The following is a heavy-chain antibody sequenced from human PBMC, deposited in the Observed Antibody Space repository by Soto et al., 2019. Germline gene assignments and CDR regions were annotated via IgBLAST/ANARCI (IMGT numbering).Heavy chain of an antibody. D-gene: IGHD3-16*01. Sequence: ASVKVSCKASGYTFTAYYMYWVRQAPGQGLEWMGGINPNTGDTNQAQEFQARVTMTRDASTSTAYMELTSLTSDDTAVYYCARDPIGGGAPYYFDYWGQGTLVTVSS. CDR3: ARDPIGGGAPYYFDY. V-gene: IGHV1-2*02. CDR2: INPNTGDT. CDR1: GYTFTAYY. J-gene: IGHJ4*02.